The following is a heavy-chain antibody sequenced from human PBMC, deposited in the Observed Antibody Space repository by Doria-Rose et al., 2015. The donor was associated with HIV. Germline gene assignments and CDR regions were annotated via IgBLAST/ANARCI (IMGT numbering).Heavy chain of an antibody. Sequence: QESGPVPVKPTETLTLTCTVSGVSLSSPGMGVSWIRQPPGKALEWLANIFSDDERSYKTSLKSRLTISRGTSNSQVVLTMTDMDPVDTATYYCARIKSSRWYHKYYFDFWGQGTLVIVSA. CDR1: GVSLSSPGMG. V-gene: IGHV2-26*01. D-gene: IGHD6-13*01. CDR2: IFSDDER. J-gene: IGHJ4*02. CDR3: ARIKSSRWYHKYYFDF.